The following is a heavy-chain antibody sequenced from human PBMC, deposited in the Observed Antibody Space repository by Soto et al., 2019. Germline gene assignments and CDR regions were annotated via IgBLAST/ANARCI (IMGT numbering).Heavy chain of an antibody. J-gene: IGHJ5*02. CDR2: IYHSGST. CDR1: GDSISRGDYY. Sequence: KPSETLSLTCTVSGDSISRGDYYWSWIRQRPGKCLEWIGYIYHSGSTYYNPSLRSRGPIXXXTXXXXXSLXLXXVAXADTGIYYCSSRAPEGFDPWGQGTLVTVSS. CDR3: SSRAPEGFDP. V-gene: IGHV4-30-4*08.